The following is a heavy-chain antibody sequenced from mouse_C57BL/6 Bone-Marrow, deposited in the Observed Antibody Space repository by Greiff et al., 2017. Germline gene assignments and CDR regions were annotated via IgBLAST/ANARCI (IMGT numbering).Heavy chain of an antibody. D-gene: IGHD3-2*02. CDR1: GYTFTSYG. V-gene: IGHV1-81*01. CDR3: ARQLRLPSFAY. Sequence: QVQLQQSGAELARPGASVKLSCKASGYTFTSYGISWVKQRTGQGVEWIGEIYPRSGNTYYNEKFKGKATLTADKSSSTAYMELRSLTSEDSAVYFCARQLRLPSFAYWGQGTLVTVSA. J-gene: IGHJ3*01. CDR2: IYPRSGNT.